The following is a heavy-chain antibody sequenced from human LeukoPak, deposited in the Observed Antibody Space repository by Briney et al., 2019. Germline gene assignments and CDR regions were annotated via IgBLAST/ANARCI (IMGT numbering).Heavy chain of an antibody. CDR2: IKQDGSKK. CDR3: ARSLGYYDN. Sequence: GGSLRLSCVASGFPFSSYWMTWVRQAPGKGLEWVANIKQDGSKKSYVDSVKGRFTIPRDNAKNSLYLQMNSLRAGDTAVYYCARSLGYYDNWGQGTLVTVSS. CDR1: GFPFSSYW. V-gene: IGHV3-7*03. J-gene: IGHJ4*02. D-gene: IGHD2/OR15-2a*01.